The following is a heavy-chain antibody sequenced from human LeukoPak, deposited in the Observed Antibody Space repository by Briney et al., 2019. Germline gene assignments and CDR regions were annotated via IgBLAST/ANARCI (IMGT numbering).Heavy chain of an antibody. CDR2: INHSGST. CDR1: GGSFSGYY. V-gene: IGHV4-34*01. J-gene: IGHJ6*02. CDR3: ARAYYYGMDV. Sequence: KTSETLSLTCAVYGGSFSGYYWSWIRQPPGKGLEWIGEINHSGSTNYNPSLKSRVTISVDTSKNQFSLKLCSVTAADTAVYYCARAYYYGMDVWGQGTTVTVSS.